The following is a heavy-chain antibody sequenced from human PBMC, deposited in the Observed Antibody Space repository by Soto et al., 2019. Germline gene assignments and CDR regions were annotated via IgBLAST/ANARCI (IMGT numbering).Heavy chain of an antibody. D-gene: IGHD3-16*01. CDR2: IIPILGIA. Sequence: QVQLVQSGAEVKKPGSSVKVSCKASGGTFSSYTISWVRQAPGQGLEWMGRIIPILGIANYAQKFQGRVTITADKSPSTAYMELSSLRSEDTAVYYCARLHQGGFDYWGQGTLVTVSS. CDR1: GGTFSSYT. CDR3: ARLHQGGFDY. J-gene: IGHJ4*02. V-gene: IGHV1-69*02.